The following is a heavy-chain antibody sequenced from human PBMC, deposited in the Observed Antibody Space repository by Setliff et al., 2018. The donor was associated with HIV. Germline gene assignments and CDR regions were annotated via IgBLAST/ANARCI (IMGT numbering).Heavy chain of an antibody. CDR3: ARIPNHSSGFDY. V-gene: IGHV1-69*13. J-gene: IGHJ4*02. CDR1: GGTFTNSA. Sequence: GASVKVSCKASGGTFTNSAIGWVRQAPGQGLEWMGAIVPILNTGNYAPKFQGRVTITADESTTTAYMELSSLRSEDTAVYYCARIPNHSSGFDYWGQGTPVTVSS. D-gene: IGHD3-22*01. CDR2: IVPILNTG.